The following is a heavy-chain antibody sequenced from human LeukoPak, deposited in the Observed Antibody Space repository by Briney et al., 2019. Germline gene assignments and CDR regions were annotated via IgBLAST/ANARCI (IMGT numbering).Heavy chain of an antibody. CDR2: IYHSGST. CDR3: ARVVGSSWYCFDY. CDR1: GYSISSGYY. Sequence: SETLSLTCAVSGYSISSGYYWGWIRQPPGKGLEWIGSIYHSGSTYYNPSLKSRVTISVDTSKNQFSLKLSSVTAAVTAVYYCARVVGSSWYCFDYWGQGTLVTVSS. V-gene: IGHV4-38-2*01. D-gene: IGHD6-13*01. J-gene: IGHJ4*02.